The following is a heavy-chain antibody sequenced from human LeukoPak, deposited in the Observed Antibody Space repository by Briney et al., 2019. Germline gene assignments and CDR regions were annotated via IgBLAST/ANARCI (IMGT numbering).Heavy chain of an antibody. D-gene: IGHD3-22*01. J-gene: IGHJ4*02. Sequence: GGSLRLSCAASGFTFSSYDMIWVRQAPGKGLEWVSYISSIVSHIYYADSVKGRFTISRENAKNSLYLQMNRLRAEDTAVYYCAIPYYYDSSGYYYWGQGTLVTVSS. V-gene: IGHV3-21*05. CDR3: AIPYYYDSSGYYY. CDR2: ISSIVSHI. CDR1: GFTFSSYD.